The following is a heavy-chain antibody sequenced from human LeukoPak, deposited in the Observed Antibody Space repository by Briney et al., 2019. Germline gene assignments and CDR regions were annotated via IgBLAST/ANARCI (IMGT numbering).Heavy chain of an antibody. D-gene: IGHD3-10*01. CDR1: GGSISSGSYY. V-gene: IGHV4-61*02. CDR2: IYTSGST. J-gene: IGHJ3*02. Sequence: PSQTLSPTCTVSGGSISSGSYYWSWIRQPAGKGLEWIGRIYTSGSTNYNPSLKSRVTISVDTSKNQFSLKLSSVTAADTAVYYCARDAFPSMVRGVTAPLNAFDIWGQGTMVTVSS. CDR3: ARDAFPSMVRGVTAPLNAFDI.